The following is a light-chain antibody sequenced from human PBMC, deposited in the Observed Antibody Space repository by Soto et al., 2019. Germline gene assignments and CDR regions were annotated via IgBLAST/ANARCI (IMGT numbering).Light chain of an antibody. CDR2: GAY. CDR1: QSVSSN. V-gene: IGKV3-15*01. J-gene: IGKJ1*01. CDR3: QQYNNWPPWT. Sequence: EIVMTQSPATLSVSPGARATLSCRASQSVSSNLAWYQQKPGQAPRLLIYGAYTRATGIPARFSGSGSGTEFTLTISSLQSEDFAVYYCQQYNNWPPWTFGQGTKVEIK.